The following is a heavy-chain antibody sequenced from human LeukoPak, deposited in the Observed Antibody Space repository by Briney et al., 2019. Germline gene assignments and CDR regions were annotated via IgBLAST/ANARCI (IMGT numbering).Heavy chain of an antibody. D-gene: IGHD6-19*01. CDR3: AGLLRSSGWYAHLHFDY. J-gene: IGHJ4*02. V-gene: IGHV4-34*01. CDR1: GGSFSGYY. Sequence: PSETLSLTCAVYGGSFSGYYWSWIRQPPGKGLEWIGEINHSGSTNYNPSLESRVTISVDTSKNQFSLKLSSVTAADTAVYYCAGLLRSSGWYAHLHFDYWGQGTLVTVSS. CDR2: INHSGST.